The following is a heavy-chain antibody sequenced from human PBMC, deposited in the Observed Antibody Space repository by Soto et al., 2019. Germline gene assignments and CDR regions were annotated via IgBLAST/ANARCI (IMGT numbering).Heavy chain of an antibody. CDR1: GGSVSSGDYY. D-gene: IGHD5-18*01. Sequence: SETLSLTCTVSGGSVSSGDYYWSWIRQPPGKGLEWIGYIYYSGSTNYNPSLKSRVSISLDTSKNQFSLRLTSVTAADTAVYYCARIPVDTYMINWFDPWGQGTLVTSPQ. V-gene: IGHV4-61*08. CDR2: IYYSGST. J-gene: IGHJ5*02. CDR3: ARIPVDTYMINWFDP.